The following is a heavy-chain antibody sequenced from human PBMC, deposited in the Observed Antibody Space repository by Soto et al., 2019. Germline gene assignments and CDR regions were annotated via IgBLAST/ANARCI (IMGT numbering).Heavy chain of an antibody. Sequence: LRLSCSASGFIFSTFGMFWVRQAPGQGLEYVSAIFYSGSGSYYADPVRGRFTVSRDNSKNMFYLQMSSLRVGDTALYFCVRGPSRGSSLFGPLDYWGQGTQVTVSS. CDR3: VRGPSRGSSLFGPLDY. D-gene: IGHD3-3*01. CDR1: GFIFSTFG. V-gene: IGHV3-64D*06. J-gene: IGHJ4*02. CDR2: IFYSGSGS.